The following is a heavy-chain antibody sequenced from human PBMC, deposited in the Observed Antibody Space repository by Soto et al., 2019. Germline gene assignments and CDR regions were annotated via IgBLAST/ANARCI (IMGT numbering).Heavy chain of an antibody. D-gene: IGHD2-21*02. J-gene: IGHJ4*02. CDR3: ARANGDQSFDY. CDR2: IYYSGST. CDR1: GGSISSYY. Sequence: QVQLQESGPGLVKPSETLSLTCTVSGGSISSYYWSWIRQPPGKGLEWIGYIYYSGSTNYNPSLKSRVTISVDTSKNQFSLKLSSVTAADTAVYYCARANGDQSFDYWGQGTLVTVSS. V-gene: IGHV4-59*01.